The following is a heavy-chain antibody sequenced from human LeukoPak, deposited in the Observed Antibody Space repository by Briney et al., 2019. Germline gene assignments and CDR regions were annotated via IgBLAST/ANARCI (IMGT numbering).Heavy chain of an antibody. CDR2: ISGSGDIT. CDR1: GFTFSSYA. D-gene: IGHD4-17*01. CDR3: ARPSKETTVTTALLAAFDY. J-gene: IGHJ4*02. V-gene: IGHV3-23*01. Sequence: GGSLRLSCAASGFTFSSYAMHWARQAPGKGLEWVSDISGSGDITYYADSVKGRFTISRDNSKNTLYLQMNSLRAEDTAVYYCARPSKETTVTTALLAAFDYWGQGTLVTVSS.